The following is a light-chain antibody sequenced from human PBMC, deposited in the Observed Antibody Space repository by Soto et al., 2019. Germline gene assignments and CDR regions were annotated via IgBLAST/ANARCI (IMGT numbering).Light chain of an antibody. J-gene: IGKJ1*01. CDR2: AAS. CDR3: QQSYSTPPT. Sequence: DIQMTQSPSSLSASVGDRVTITCRASQSISSYLNWYQQKPGKAPKLLTYAASSLQSGVPSRFSGSASGTDFTLTISSLQPEDFATYYCQQSYSTPPTFGQGTKVDIK. V-gene: IGKV1-39*01. CDR1: QSISSY.